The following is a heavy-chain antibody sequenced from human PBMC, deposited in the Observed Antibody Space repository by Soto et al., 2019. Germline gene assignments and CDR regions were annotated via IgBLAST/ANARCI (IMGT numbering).Heavy chain of an antibody. D-gene: IGHD2-2*01. V-gene: IGHV3-30*19. CDR2: ISYDGSNK. CDR1: GFTFSSYG. CDR3: ARDRPSPYCSSTSCSSYFDY. J-gene: IGHJ4*02. Sequence: ESGGGVVQPGRSLRLSCAASGFTFSSYGMHWVRQAPGKGLEWVAVISYDGSNKYYADSVKGRFTISRDNSKNTLYLQMNSLRAEDTAVYYCARDRPSPYCSSTSCSSYFDYWGQGTLVTVSS.